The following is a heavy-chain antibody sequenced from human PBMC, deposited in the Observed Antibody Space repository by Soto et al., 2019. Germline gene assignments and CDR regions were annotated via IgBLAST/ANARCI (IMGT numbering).Heavy chain of an antibody. D-gene: IGHD3-3*01. J-gene: IGHJ5*02. Sequence: PSETLSLTCTVYGGSISSYYWSCIRQPACKALEWTGRIYTSGSTNYNPSLKSRVTMSVDTSKNQFSLKLSSVTAADTAVYYCARDIGDYDFWSGYYIGWFDPWGQGTLVTVSS. V-gene: IGHV4-4*07. CDR3: ARDIGDYDFWSGYYIGWFDP. CDR2: IYTSGST. CDR1: GGSISSYY.